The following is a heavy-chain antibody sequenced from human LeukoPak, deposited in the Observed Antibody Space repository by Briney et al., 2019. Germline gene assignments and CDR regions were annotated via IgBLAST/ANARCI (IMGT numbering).Heavy chain of an antibody. CDR1: GFTFSSYE. Sequence: PGGSLRLSCAASGFTFSSYEMNWVRQAPGKGLEWISYISSSGSTIYYADSVKGRFTISRDDAKNSLYLQMNSLRAEDTAVYYCASGSGSYRTPYYYMDVWGTGTTVTVSS. CDR2: ISSSGSTI. V-gene: IGHV3-48*03. D-gene: IGHD3-10*01. J-gene: IGHJ6*03. CDR3: ASGSGSYRTPYYYMDV.